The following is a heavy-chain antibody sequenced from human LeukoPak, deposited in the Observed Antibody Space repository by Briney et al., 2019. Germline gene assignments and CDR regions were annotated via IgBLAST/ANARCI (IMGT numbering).Heavy chain of an antibody. CDR2: IRGSGGDT. D-gene: IGHD6-19*01. J-gene: IGHJ4*02. Sequence: PGGSLRLSCAASGFTFSAYSMSWVRQAPGKGLEWVSAIRGSGGDTYYADSVKGRFTISRDNSKDTLSLQMNSLRDEDTAVYYCAKTTFGYSSGRSPGWPVDYWGQGTVVTVSS. V-gene: IGHV3-23*01. CDR3: AKTTFGYSSGRSPGWPVDY. CDR1: GFTFSAYS.